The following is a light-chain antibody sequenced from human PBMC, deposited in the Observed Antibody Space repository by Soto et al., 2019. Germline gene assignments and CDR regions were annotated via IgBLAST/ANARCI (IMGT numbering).Light chain of an antibody. V-gene: IGKV3-20*01. CDR2: DAS. J-gene: IGKJ4*01. CDR1: QSVSSY. Sequence: EIVLTQSPATLSLSPGERATLSCRASQSVSSYLAWYQQKPGQAPRLLMYDASNRATGIPDRFSGSGSGTDFTLTISRLEPEDFAVYYCQQYGSSPPLTFGGGTKVDI. CDR3: QQYGSSPPLT.